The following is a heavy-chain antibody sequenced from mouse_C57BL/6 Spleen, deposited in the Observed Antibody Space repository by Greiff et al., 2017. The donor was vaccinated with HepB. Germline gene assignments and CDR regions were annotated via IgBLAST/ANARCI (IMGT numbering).Heavy chain of an antibody. CDR3: TTGRPGAY. V-gene: IGHV14-4*01. Sequence: EVKLQESGAELVRPGASVKLSCTASGFNIKDDYMHWVKQRPEQGLEWIGWIDPENGDTEYASKFQGKATITADTSSNTAYLQLSSLTSEDTAVYYCTTGRPGAYWGQGTLVTVSA. J-gene: IGHJ3*01. CDR1: GFNIKDDY. CDR2: IDPENGDT.